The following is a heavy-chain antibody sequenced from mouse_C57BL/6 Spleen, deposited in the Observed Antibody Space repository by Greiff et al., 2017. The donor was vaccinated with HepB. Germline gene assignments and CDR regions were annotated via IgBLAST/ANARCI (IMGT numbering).Heavy chain of an antibody. J-gene: IGHJ4*01. CDR2: ILPGSGST. V-gene: IGHV1-9*01. Sequence: VQLQQSGAELMKPGASVKLSCKATGYTFTGYWIEWVKQRPGHGLEWIGEILPGSGSTNYNEKFKGKATFTVDTSSNTAYMKLSSLTTEDSAIYYCARTYYCASSSYAMDYWGQGTSVTVSS. CDR3: ARTYYCASSSYAMDY. D-gene: IGHD1-1*01. CDR1: GYTFTGYW.